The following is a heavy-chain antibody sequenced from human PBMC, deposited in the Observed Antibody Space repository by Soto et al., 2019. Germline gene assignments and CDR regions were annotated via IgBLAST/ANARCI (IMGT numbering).Heavy chain of an antibody. J-gene: IGHJ5*02. CDR2: IYYSGST. Sequence: QVQLQESGPGLVKPSQTLSLTCTVSGGSISSGGYYWSWIRQHPGKGLEWIGYIYYSGSTYYNPSLKSRVTISVDTSKNQCSLKLSSVTAADTAVYYCARDRKRQLWFDPWGQGTLVTVSS. V-gene: IGHV4-31*03. CDR1: GGSISSGGYY. CDR3: ARDRKRQLWFDP. D-gene: IGHD5-18*01.